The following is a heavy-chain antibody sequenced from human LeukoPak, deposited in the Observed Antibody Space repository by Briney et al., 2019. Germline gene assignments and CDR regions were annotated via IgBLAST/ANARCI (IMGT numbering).Heavy chain of an antibody. CDR3: ARASSGYYLEAFDI. Sequence: NSSETLSLTCTVSGGSISSYYWSWIRQPPGKGLEWIGHIYYSGSTNYNPSLKSRVTISVDTSKNQFSLKLSSVTAADTAVYYCARASSGYYLEAFDIWGQGTMVTVSS. V-gene: IGHV4-59*01. CDR2: IYYSGST. CDR1: GGSISSYY. D-gene: IGHD3-22*01. J-gene: IGHJ3*02.